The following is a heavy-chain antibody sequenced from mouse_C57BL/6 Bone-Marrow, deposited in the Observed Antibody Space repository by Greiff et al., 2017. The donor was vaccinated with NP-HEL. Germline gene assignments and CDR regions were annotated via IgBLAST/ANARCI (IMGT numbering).Heavy chain of an antibody. Sequence: EVKLMESGEGLVKPGGSLKLSCAASGFTFSSYAMSWVRQTPEKRLEWVAYISSGGDYIYYADTVKGRFTISRDNARNTLYLQMSSLKSEDTAMYYCKRFLLFYCDVEHWGKRPSVTVSS. J-gene: IGHJ4*01. CDR1: GFTFSSYA. CDR2: ISSGGDYI. V-gene: IGHV5-9-1*02. CDR3: KRFLLFYCDVEH. D-gene: IGHD2-1*01.